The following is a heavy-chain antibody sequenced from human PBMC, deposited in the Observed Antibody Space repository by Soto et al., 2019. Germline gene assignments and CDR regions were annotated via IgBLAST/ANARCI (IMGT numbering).Heavy chain of an antibody. Sequence: PGRSLRLSCAASGFTFDDYAMHWIRQAPGKGLEWVSGISWNSGNIGYADSVKGRFTISRDNDKNSLYLQMNSLRVEDTALYYCAKGAATRYYYMDVWGKGTTVTVSS. V-gene: IGHV3-9*01. CDR1: GFTFDDYA. CDR3: AKGAATRYYYMDV. D-gene: IGHD2-15*01. J-gene: IGHJ6*03. CDR2: ISWNSGNI.